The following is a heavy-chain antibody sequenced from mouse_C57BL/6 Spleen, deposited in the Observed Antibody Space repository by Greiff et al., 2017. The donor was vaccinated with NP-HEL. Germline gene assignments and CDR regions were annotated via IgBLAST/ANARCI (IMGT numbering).Heavy chain of an antibody. CDR3: ARLPNWARDY. D-gene: IGHD4-1*01. J-gene: IGHJ2*01. Sequence: EVKLQESGGDLVKPGGSLKLSCAASGFTFSSYGMSWVRQTPDKRLEWVATISSGGSYTYYPDRVKGRFPISRDNAQNTLYLQMSSLKSEDTAMYYCARLPNWARDYWGQGTTLTVSS. CDR2: ISSGGSYT. CDR1: GFTFSSYG. V-gene: IGHV5-6*01.